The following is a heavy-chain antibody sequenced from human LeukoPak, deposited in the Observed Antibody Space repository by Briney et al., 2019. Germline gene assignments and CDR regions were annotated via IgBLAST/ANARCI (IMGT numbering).Heavy chain of an antibody. V-gene: IGHV3-66*01. J-gene: IGHJ4*02. CDR3: ARDPQYGDHVGYFDS. Sequence: PGGSLRLSCAASGFTVTNNYMSWVRQAPGQGLEWVSVIYSGENTYYADSVKGRFTISRDSSKNTAYLQMNSLRAEDTAIYYCARDPQYGDHVGYFDSWGQGTLVTASS. D-gene: IGHD4-17*01. CDR1: GFTVTNNY. CDR2: IYSGENT.